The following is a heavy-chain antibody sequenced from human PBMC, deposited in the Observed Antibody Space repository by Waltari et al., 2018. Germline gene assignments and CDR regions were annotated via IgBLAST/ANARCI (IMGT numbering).Heavy chain of an antibody. D-gene: IGHD3-16*01. J-gene: IGHJ3*02. CDR1: GRSFSSSISY. Sequence: QLQLQESGPGLVKPSETLSLTRTVPGRSFSSSISYWGWIRPPPGKGLGWIGCIYYSGSTYYNPSLKSRVTISVDTSKNQFSLKLSSVTAADTAVYYCARFYYDYVWGSRTDAFDIWGQGTMVTVSS. CDR2: IYYSGST. CDR3: ARFYYDYVWGSRTDAFDI. V-gene: IGHV4-39*01.